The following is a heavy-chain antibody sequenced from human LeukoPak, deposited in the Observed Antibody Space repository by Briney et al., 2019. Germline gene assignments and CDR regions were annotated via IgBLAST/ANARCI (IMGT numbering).Heavy chain of an antibody. V-gene: IGHV3-73*01. CDR2: IRSKANSYAT. D-gene: IGHD3-22*01. CDR1: GFTFSGSA. Sequence: GGSLRLSCAASGFTFSGSAMHWVRQASGKGLEWVGRIRSKANSYATAYAASVKGRFTISRDDSKNTAYLQMNSLKTEDTAVYYCTRNDDYYDSSGYFLPLLWGQGTLDTVSS. CDR3: TRNDDYYDSSGYFLPLL. J-gene: IGHJ4*02.